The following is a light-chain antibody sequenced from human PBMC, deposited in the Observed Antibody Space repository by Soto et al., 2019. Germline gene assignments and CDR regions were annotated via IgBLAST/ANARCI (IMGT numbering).Light chain of an antibody. V-gene: IGKV1-27*01. Sequence: DIQMTQSPSSLSASVGDRVTIICRASQDISNHLAWYQQKPGKVPKLLIYAAFALQSGVPSRFSGSGSGTDFTLTISSLQPEDSAVYYCQQRHMWPITFGQGTRLEIK. CDR3: QQRHMWPIT. J-gene: IGKJ5*01. CDR2: AAF. CDR1: QDISNH.